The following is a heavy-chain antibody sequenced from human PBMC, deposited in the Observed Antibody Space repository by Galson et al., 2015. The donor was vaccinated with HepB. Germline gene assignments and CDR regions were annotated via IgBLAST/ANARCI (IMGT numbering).Heavy chain of an antibody. Sequence: SLRLSCAASGFTFSSYAMSWVRQAPGKGLEWVSAISGSGGSTYYADSVKGRFTISRDNSKNTLYLQMNSLRAEDTAVYYCAKDARRDIVLMVYARRWFDPWGQGTLVTVSS. CDR2: ISGSGGST. CDR1: GFTFSSYA. D-gene: IGHD2-8*01. CDR3: AKDARRDIVLMVYARRWFDP. J-gene: IGHJ5*02. V-gene: IGHV3-23*01.